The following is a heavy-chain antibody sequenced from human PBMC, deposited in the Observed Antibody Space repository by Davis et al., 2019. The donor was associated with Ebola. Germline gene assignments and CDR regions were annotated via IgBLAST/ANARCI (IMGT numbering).Heavy chain of an antibody. D-gene: IGHD3-10*01. V-gene: IGHV3-30-3*01. CDR3: AKEGCGRSYYYGSGMGGCYYYYGMDV. Sequence: GESLKISCAASGFTFSSYAMHWVRQAPGKGLEWVAVISYDGSNKYYADSVKGRFTISRDNSKNTLYLQMNSLRAEDTAVYYCAKEGCGRSYYYGSGMGGCYYYYGMDVWGKGTTVTVSS. CDR2: ISYDGSNK. J-gene: IGHJ6*04. CDR1: GFTFSSYA.